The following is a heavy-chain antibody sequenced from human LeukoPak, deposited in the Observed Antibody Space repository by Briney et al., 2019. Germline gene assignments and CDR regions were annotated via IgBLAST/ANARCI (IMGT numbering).Heavy chain of an antibody. D-gene: IGHD6-13*01. CDR1: GFNFSDTW. CDR2: IKRKIDGETT. V-gene: IGHV3-15*01. Sequence: GGSLRLSCAASGFNFSDTWMTWVRQVPGKGLEWVGRIKRKIDGETTDYGAPVKGRFTMSRDDSESTLYLQMNSLKSDDSAVYYCTKPLGYSSNSYQNWGRGTLVTVSS. CDR3: TKPLGYSSNSYQN. J-gene: IGHJ4*02.